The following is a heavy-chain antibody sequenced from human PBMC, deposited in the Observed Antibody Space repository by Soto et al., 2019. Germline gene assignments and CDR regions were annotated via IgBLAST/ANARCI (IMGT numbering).Heavy chain of an antibody. CDR1: YY. V-gene: IGHV4-31*02. D-gene: IGHD2-15*01. Sequence: YYCRCIRQKKEKSLEWTGYIYYSGSTYYNPSLKSRVTISEDTSKNQFSLKLSSVTAADTAVYYFAVSGYCSGGSCYRFPVDYWGQGPLVTGSS. CDR2: IYYSGST. J-gene: IGHJ4*02. CDR3: AVSGYCSGGSCYRFPVDY.